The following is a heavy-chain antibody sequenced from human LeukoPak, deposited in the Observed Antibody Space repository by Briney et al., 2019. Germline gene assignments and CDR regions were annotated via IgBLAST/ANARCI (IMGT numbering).Heavy chain of an antibody. J-gene: IGHJ3*02. CDR1: GGTFSSYA. Sequence: SVTVSCKASGGTFSSYAISWVRQAPGQGLEWMGGIIPIFGTANYAQKFQGRVTITADESTSTAYMELSSLRSEDTAVYYCARSGSSWYPDAFDIWGQGTMVTVSS. CDR3: ARSGSSWYPDAFDI. CDR2: IIPIFGTA. V-gene: IGHV1-69*01. D-gene: IGHD6-13*01.